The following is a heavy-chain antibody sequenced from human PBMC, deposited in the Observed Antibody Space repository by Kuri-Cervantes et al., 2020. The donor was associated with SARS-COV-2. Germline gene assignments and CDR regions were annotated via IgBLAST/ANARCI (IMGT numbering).Heavy chain of an antibody. J-gene: IGHJ4*02. CDR3: ARGRRITIFGVVIQEGQLFDY. V-gene: IGHV1-3*02. D-gene: IGHD3-3*01. CDR2: SNAGNGNT. Sequence: ASVKVSCKASGYTFTSYAMHWVRQAPGQRLEWMGWSNAGNGNTKYSQEFQGRVTITRDTSASTAYMELSSLRSEDMAVYYCARGRRITIFGVVIQEGQLFDYWGQGTLVTVSS. CDR1: GYTFTSYA.